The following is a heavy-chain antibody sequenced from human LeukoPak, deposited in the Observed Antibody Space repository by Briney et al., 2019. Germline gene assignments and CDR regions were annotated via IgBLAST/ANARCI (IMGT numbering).Heavy chain of an antibody. CDR3: ASGRRYSYGYNYFDY. V-gene: IGHV4-39*01. J-gene: IGHJ4*02. D-gene: IGHD5-18*01. CDR1: CGSISSSSYY. CDR2: IYYSGST. Sequence: KPSETLSLTCTVSCGSISSSSYYWGWIRQPPGKGLEWIGSIYYSGSTYYNPSLKSRVTISVDTSKNHFSLKLSSVTAADTAVYYCASGRRYSYGYNYFDYWGQGTLVTVSS.